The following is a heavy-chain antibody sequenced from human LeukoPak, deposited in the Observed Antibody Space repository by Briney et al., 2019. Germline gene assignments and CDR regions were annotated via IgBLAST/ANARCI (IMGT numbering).Heavy chain of an antibody. CDR1: GGTFSSYA. CDR2: IIPIFGTA. Sequence: SVKVSCKASGGTFSSYAISWVRQAPGQGLEWMGGIIPIFGTANYAQKFQGRVTITTDGSTSTAYMELSSLRSEDTAVYYCARGENYYDSSGYYFDYWGQGTLVTVSS. J-gene: IGHJ4*02. D-gene: IGHD3-22*01. V-gene: IGHV1-69*05. CDR3: ARGENYYDSSGYYFDY.